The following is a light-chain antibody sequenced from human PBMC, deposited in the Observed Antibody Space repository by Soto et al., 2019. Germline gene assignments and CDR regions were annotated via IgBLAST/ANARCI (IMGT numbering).Light chain of an antibody. CDR2: AAS. V-gene: IGKV1-6*01. Sequence: AIQVTQSPSSLSASLGERVTITCRASQAIRNDLDWYQQKPGKAPKLLIFAASTLRSGVPSRFSGSGSGTDFTLTISSLQPEDFATYYCLQNYNSPLTFGGGTKVDNK. CDR1: QAIRND. CDR3: LQNYNSPLT. J-gene: IGKJ4*01.